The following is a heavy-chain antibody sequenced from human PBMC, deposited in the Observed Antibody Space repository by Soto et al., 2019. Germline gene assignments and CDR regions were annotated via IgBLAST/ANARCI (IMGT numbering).Heavy chain of an antibody. CDR2: IGAAGDT. CDR1: GFTFSSYD. Sequence: GGSLRLSCAASGFTFSSYDMHWVRQATGKGLEWVSAIGAAGDTYYPGSVKGRFTISRENAKNSLYLQMNSLRAGDAAVYYCARRDCSGDSCYSHAFDIWGQGTMVTVSS. CDR3: ARRDCSGDSCYSHAFDI. D-gene: IGHD2-15*01. V-gene: IGHV3-13*01. J-gene: IGHJ3*02.